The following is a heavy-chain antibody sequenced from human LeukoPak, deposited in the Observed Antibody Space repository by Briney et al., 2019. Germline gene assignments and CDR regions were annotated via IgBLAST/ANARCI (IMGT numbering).Heavy chain of an antibody. CDR1: GYTFTDYY. D-gene: IGHD3-10*01. J-gene: IGHJ6*02. CDR2: ISAYNGNT. CDR3: ARDAVTMVRGVIITEPEYGMDV. V-gene: IGHV1-18*04. Sequence: GASVKVSCKASGYTFTDYYMHWVRQAPGQGLEWMGWISAYNGNTNYAQKLQGRVTMTTDTSTSTAYMELRSLRSDDTAVYYCARDAVTMVRGVIITEPEYGMDVWGQGTTVTVSS.